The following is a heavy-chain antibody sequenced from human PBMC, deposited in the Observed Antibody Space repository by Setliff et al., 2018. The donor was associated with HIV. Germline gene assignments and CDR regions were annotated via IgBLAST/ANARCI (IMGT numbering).Heavy chain of an antibody. D-gene: IGHD2-15*01. V-gene: IGHV4-39*07. CDR3: ARGQVVGAATPGSHYMDV. J-gene: IGHJ6*03. CDR2: IRSSGGT. Sequence: SETLSLTCTVSGASISSHNYYWGWIRQSPGKGLEWIASIRSSGGTNYNPSLRSRVTISLSSSRNQFSLKLTSVTAADSGIYYCARGQVVGAATPGSHYMDVWGKGTTVTVSS. CDR1: GASISSHNYY.